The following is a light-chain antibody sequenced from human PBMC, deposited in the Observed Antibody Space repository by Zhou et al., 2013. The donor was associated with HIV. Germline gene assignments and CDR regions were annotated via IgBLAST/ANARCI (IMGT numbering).Light chain of an antibody. Sequence: EIVMTQSPATLSVSLGERATLSCRASQSVGTNLAWYQQKPGQAPRLLIRGASARATGIPDRFSGSGSGTDFTLTISSLQPEDFATYYCLQHNSYPPGFGGGTKVEIK. CDR3: LQHNSYPPG. CDR1: QSVGTN. CDR2: GAS. V-gene: IGKV3-15*01. J-gene: IGKJ4*01.